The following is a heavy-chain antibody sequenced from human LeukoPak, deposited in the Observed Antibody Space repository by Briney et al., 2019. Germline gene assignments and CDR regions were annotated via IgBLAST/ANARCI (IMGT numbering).Heavy chain of an antibody. CDR2: IKSKTEGGTT. D-gene: IGHD1-26*01. CDR3: TTEWERLPLDDAFDI. J-gene: IGHJ3*02. V-gene: IGHV3-15*01. CDR1: GFTFSNAW. Sequence: GGSLRLSCAASGFTFSNAWMSWVRQAPGKGLEGVGRIKSKTEGGTTDYAAPVKGRFTISRDESKNTLYLQMNSLKTEDTAVYYCTTEWERLPLDDAFDIWGQGTMVTVSS.